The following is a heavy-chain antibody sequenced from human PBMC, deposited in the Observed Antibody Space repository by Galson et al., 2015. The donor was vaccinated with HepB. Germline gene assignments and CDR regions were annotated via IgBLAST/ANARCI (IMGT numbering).Heavy chain of an antibody. CDR1: GGSISTNRYY. Sequence: TLSLTCTVSGGSISTNRYYWAWIRQPPGKGLEWIGTIFYRGSTYYNPSLKSRVTISVDTSKNQFSLTLSSVTAADTAVYYCARSVRGPSEVAVAGRNWFDPWGQGTLVTVSS. D-gene: IGHD6-19*01. CDR3: ARSVRGPSEVAVAGRNWFDP. CDR2: IFYRGST. V-gene: IGHV4-39*01. J-gene: IGHJ5*02.